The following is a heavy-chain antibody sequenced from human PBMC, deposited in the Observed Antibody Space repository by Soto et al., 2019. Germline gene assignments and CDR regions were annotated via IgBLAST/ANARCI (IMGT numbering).Heavy chain of an antibody. V-gene: IGHV3-30-3*01. CDR2: ISYDGSNK. CDR1: GFTFSSYA. J-gene: IGHJ6*02. CDR3: AREDIVVVPAAIPYYYYGMDV. Sequence: GGSLRLSCAASGFTFSSYAMHWVRQAPGKGLEWVAVISYDGSNKYYADSVKGRFTISRDNSKNTLYLQMNSLRAEDTAVYYCAREDIVVVPAAIPYYYYGMDVWGPGTTVTVSS. D-gene: IGHD2-2*02.